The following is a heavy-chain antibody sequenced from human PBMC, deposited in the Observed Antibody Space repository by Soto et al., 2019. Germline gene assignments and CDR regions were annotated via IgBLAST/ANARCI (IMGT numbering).Heavy chain of an antibody. Sequence: GGSLRLSCAASGFTFSTYAMQWVRQAPGKGLEFVSSISSNGGTTNYAYSVKGRFTISRDNSRDTLYLQMGSLRPEDMAVYYCARDGRAMNDYWGQRTLVTVSS. CDR2: ISSNGGTT. CDR1: GFTFSTYA. CDR3: ARDGRAMNDY. V-gene: IGHV3-64*01. J-gene: IGHJ4*02. D-gene: IGHD5-18*01.